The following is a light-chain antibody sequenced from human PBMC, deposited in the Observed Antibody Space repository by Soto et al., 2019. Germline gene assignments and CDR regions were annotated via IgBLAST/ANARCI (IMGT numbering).Light chain of an antibody. V-gene: IGLV2-14*03. J-gene: IGLJ1*01. CDR3: SSYTTSSTVV. Sequence: QSALTQPASVFGSPGQSITISCTGTSSDVGGYNFVSWYQQHPGKAPKLMIYEVSSRPSGVSNRFSGSKSGNTASLTIPGLQPGDEADYYCSSYTTSSTVVFGNGTKVTVL. CDR2: EVS. CDR1: SSDVGGYNF.